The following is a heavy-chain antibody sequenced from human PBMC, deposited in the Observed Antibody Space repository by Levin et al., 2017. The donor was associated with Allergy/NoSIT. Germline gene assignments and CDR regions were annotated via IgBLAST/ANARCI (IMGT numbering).Heavy chain of an antibody. CDR3: ARGYYDSSGYYEPYFDL. J-gene: IGHJ2*01. CDR1: GGTFSSYA. D-gene: IGHD3-22*01. CDR2: IIPIFGTA. V-gene: IGHV1-69*13. Sequence: SVKVSCKASGGTFSSYAISWVRQAPGQGLEWMGGIIPIFGTANYAQKFQGRVTITADESTSTAYMELSSLRSEDTAVYYCARGYYDSSGYYEPYFDLWGRGTLVTVSS.